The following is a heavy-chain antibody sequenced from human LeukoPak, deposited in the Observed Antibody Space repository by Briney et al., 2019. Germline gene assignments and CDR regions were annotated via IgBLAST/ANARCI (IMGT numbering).Heavy chain of an antibody. Sequence: ASETLSLTCSVSGGSISSHYWSWIRQPPGKGLEWIGYIYYSGSTNYNPSLNSRATISVDTSKNHFSLKLTSVTAADTAVYYCARRSQENGMITANNWFDPWGQGTLVTVSS. J-gene: IGHJ5*02. CDR2: IYYSGST. CDR3: ARRSQENGMITANNWFDP. CDR1: GGSISSHY. V-gene: IGHV4-59*08. D-gene: IGHD3-16*01.